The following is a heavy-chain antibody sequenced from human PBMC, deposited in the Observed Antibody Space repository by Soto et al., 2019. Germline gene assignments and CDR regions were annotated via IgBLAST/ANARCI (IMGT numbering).Heavy chain of an antibody. D-gene: IGHD6-6*01. J-gene: IGHJ4*02. CDR3: ARQPTDDIIAARRAHFDY. V-gene: IGHV4-39*01. CDR2: IYYSGST. Sequence: QLQLQESGPGLVKPSETLSLTCTVSGGSISSSSYYWGWIRQPPGKGLEWIGSIYYSGSTYYNPSLKSRVTISVDTSKNQFSLKLSSVTAADTAVYYCARQPTDDIIAARRAHFDYWGQGTLVTVSS. CDR1: GGSISSSSYY.